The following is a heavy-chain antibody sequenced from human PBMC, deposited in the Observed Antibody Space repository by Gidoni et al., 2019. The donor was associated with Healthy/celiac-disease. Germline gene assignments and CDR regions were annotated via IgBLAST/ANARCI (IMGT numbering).Heavy chain of an antibody. V-gene: IGHV1-69*04. CDR3: ARDGSSGYVRPY. J-gene: IGHJ4*02. Sequence: PGQGLEWMGRIIPILGIANYAQKFQGRVTITADKSTSTAYMELSSLRSEDTAVYYCARDGSSGYVRPYWGQGTLVTVSS. D-gene: IGHD6-19*01. CDR2: IIPILGIA.